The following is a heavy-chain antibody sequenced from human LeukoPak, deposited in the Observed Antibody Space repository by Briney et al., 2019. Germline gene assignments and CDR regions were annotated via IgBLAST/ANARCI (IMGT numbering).Heavy chain of an antibody. CDR2: ISAYNGNT. Sequence: GASVKVSCRASGYTFTSYGISWVRQAPGQGLEWMGWISAYNGNTNYAQKLQGRVTMTTDTSTSTAYMELRSLRSDDTAVYYCARSPPDYYYDSSGPKGFGYWGQGTLVTVSS. CDR1: GYTFTSYG. D-gene: IGHD3-22*01. J-gene: IGHJ4*02. CDR3: ARSPPDYYYDSSGPKGFGY. V-gene: IGHV1-18*01.